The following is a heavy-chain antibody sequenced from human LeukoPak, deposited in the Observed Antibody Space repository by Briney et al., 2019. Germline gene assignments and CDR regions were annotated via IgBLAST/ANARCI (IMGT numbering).Heavy chain of an antibody. D-gene: IGHD1-1*01. CDR2: ISPTGGAI. V-gene: IGHV3-21*01. J-gene: IGHJ4*02. CDR3: ASGIRERGFDY. Sequence: GGSLRLSCAASGFTFNRYNMNWVRQAPGRGLEWVSSISPTGGAIFYAASLRGRIIISRDNAKNSLFLQMNSLTAEDTALYFCASGIRERGFDYWGQGTLVTVSS. CDR1: GFTFNRYN.